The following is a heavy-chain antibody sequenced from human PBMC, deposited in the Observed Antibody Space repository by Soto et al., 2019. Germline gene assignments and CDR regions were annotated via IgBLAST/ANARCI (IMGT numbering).Heavy chain of an antibody. CDR2: IYYSGST. Sequence: SETLSLTCTVSGGSISSGDYYWSWIRQPPGKGLEWIGYIYYSGSTYYNPSLKSRVTISVDTSKNQFSLKLSSVTAADTAVYYCARAPSTYYYDSSGLVAFDIWGQGTMVTVSS. CDR1: GGSISSGDYY. D-gene: IGHD3-22*01. J-gene: IGHJ3*02. V-gene: IGHV4-30-4*01. CDR3: ARAPSTYYYDSSGLVAFDI.